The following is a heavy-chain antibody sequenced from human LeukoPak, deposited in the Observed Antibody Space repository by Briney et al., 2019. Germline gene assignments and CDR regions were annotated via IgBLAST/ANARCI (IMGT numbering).Heavy chain of an antibody. Sequence: GGSLRLSCVASGFTFSSYGMTWVRQAPGRGLVWVSRINSDGSSTNYADSVKGRFTISRDNAKNTLYLQMNSLRAEDAAVYYCARVDDRAVAGTRAPDYWGQGTLVTVSS. CDR2: INSDGSST. V-gene: IGHV3-74*01. J-gene: IGHJ4*02. D-gene: IGHD6-19*01. CDR3: ARVDDRAVAGTRAPDY. CDR1: GFTFSSYG.